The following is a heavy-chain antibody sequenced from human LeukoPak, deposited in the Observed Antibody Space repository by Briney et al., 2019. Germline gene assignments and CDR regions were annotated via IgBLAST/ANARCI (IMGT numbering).Heavy chain of an antibody. J-gene: IGHJ3*02. CDR1: GFTFDDYA. CDR3: AKDTELSAFDI. Sequence: GGSLRLSCAASGFTFDDYAMHWVRHAPGKGLGWVSGISWNSGSIGYADSVKGRFTISRDNAKNSLYLQMNSLRAEDMALYYCAKDTELSAFDIWGQGTMVTVSS. V-gene: IGHV3-9*03. D-gene: IGHD1-26*01. CDR2: ISWNSGSI.